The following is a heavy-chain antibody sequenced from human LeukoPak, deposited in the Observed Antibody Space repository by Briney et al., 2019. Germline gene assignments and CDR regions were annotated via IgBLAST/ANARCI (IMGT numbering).Heavy chain of an antibody. Sequence: SETLSLTCTVSGASITSFHWTWIRQPAGKGLEWIGLIYSSGSTIYNPSLQSRVAMSVDMTKNQLSLKLSSVTAADTAMYYCARKNGDYWGQGTLVTVSS. J-gene: IGHJ4*02. D-gene: IGHD1-1*01. CDR1: GASITSFH. CDR3: ARKNGDY. V-gene: IGHV4-4*07. CDR2: IYSSGST.